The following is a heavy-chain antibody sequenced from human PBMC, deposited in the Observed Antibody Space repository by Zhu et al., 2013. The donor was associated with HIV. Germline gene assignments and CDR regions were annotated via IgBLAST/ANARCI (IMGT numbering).Heavy chain of an antibody. V-gene: IGHV1-3*01. CDR3: ARDRESIAAADYGMDV. CDR2: INAGNGNT. Sequence: QVQLVQSGAEVKKPGASVKVSCKASGYTFTSYAMHWVRQAPGQRLEWMGWINAGNGNTKYSQKFQGRVTITRDTSASTAYMELSSLRSEDTAVYYCARDRESIAAADYGMDVWGQGTTVTASS. D-gene: IGHD6-13*01. J-gene: IGHJ6*02. CDR1: GYTFTSYA.